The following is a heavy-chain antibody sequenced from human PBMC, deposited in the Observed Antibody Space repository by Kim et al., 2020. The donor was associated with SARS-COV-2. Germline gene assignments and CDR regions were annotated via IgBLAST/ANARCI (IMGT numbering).Heavy chain of an antibody. CDR1: GYTFTSYD. V-gene: IGHV1-8*01. Sequence: ASVKVSCKASGYTFTSYDINWVRQATGQGLEWMGWMNPNSGNTGYAQKFQGRVTMTRNTSISTAYMELSSLRSEDTAVYYCARGLLVRGVFYYYYYMDVWSKGTTVTVSS. CDR3: ARGLLVRGVFYYYYYMDV. D-gene: IGHD3-10*01. CDR2: MNPNSGNT. J-gene: IGHJ6*03.